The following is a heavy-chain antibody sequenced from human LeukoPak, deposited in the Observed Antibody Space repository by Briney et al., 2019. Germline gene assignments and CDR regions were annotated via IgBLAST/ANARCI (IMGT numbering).Heavy chain of an antibody. Sequence: SVKVSCKASGGTFSSYAISWVRQAPGQGLEWMGGIIPIFGTANYAQKFQGRVTITADESTSTAYMELSSLRSEDTAVYYCARVERASAVAGYFDYWGQGTLVTVSS. J-gene: IGHJ4*02. D-gene: IGHD6-19*01. CDR3: ARVERASAVAGYFDY. CDR1: GGTFSSYA. CDR2: IIPIFGTA. V-gene: IGHV1-69*13.